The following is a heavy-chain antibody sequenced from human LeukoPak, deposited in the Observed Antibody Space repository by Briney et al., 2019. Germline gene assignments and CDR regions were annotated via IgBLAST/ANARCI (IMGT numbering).Heavy chain of an antibody. V-gene: IGHV4-39*07. J-gene: IGHJ5*02. CDR3: ARLLTGWFDP. D-gene: IGHD1-14*01. CDR1: GGSISSSSYY. Sequence: PSETLSLTCTVSGGSISSSSYYWGWIRQPPGKGLEWLGSIYYSGSTYYNPPLKSRVTISVDTSKNQFSLKLSSVTAADTAVYYCARLLTGWFDPWGQGTLVTVSS. CDR2: IYYSGST.